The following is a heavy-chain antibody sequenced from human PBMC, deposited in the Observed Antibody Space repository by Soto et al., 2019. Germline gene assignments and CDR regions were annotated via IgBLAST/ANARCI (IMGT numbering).Heavy chain of an antibody. CDR2: VYYSGNT. V-gene: IGHV4-59*01. CDR1: GGSISPYY. CDR3: ARKGAAASYAHYYMDV. Sequence: SSETLSLTCTVSGGSISPYYWSWIRQPPGKGLEWIGYVYYSGNTNYNPSLESRVTISVDTSRNRFSLNLTSATAADTAVYYCARKGAAASYAHYYMDVWGRGTEVTVSS. J-gene: IGHJ6*03. D-gene: IGHD6-13*01.